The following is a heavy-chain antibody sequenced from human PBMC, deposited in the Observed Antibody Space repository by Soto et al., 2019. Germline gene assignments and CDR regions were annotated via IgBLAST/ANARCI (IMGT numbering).Heavy chain of an antibody. CDR1: GYTFTSYD. D-gene: IGHD6-13*01. V-gene: IGHV1-8*01. Sequence: QVQLVQYGAEVKKPGASVKVSCKASGYTFTSYDINWVRQATGKGLEWMGWMNPNSGNTGYAQKYQGRVTMTRNTASSTAYMERSSKRSEDTAVDYGARGGLRAARPVYWGQGTLVTVSS. J-gene: IGHJ4*02. CDR2: MNPNSGNT. CDR3: ARGGLRAARPVY.